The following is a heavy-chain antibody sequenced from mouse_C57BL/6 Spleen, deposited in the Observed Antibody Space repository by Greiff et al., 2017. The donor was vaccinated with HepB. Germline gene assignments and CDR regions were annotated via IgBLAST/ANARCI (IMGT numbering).Heavy chain of an antibody. Sequence: VQGVESGAELARPGASVKMSCKASGYTFTSYTMHWVKQRPGQGLEWIGYINPSSGYTKYNQKFKDKATLTADKSSSTAYMQLSSLTSEDSAVYYCASLYDGYPLYAMDYWGQGTSVTVSS. D-gene: IGHD2-3*01. CDR1: GYTFTSYT. J-gene: IGHJ4*01. CDR3: ASLYDGYPLYAMDY. V-gene: IGHV1-4*01. CDR2: INPSSGYT.